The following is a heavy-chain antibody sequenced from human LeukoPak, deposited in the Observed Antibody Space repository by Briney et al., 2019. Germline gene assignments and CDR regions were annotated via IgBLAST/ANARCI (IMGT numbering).Heavy chain of an antibody. V-gene: IGHV3-11*01. Sequence: GGSLRPSCAASGFTFSDYYMSWIRQAPGKGLEWVSYISSSGSTIYYADSVKGRFTISRDNAKNSLYLQMNSLRAEDTAVYYCASISSGWFLGDDAFDIWGQGTMVTVSS. CDR2: ISSSGSTI. CDR3: ASISSGWFLGDDAFDI. D-gene: IGHD6-19*01. CDR1: GFTFSDYY. J-gene: IGHJ3*02.